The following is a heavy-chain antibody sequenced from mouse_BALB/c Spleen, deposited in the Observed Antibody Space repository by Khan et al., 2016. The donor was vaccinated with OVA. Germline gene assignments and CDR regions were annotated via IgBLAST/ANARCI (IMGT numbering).Heavy chain of an antibody. V-gene: IGHV1S41*01. Sequence: DLVKPGASVKLSCKASGYTFTSYWINWIKQRPGQGLEWIGRIAPGSGGAYYTEMFKGKATLTVDTSSSTAYIQLSSLSSDDSAVYFCARENYYGRTSYAMDYWGQGASVTVSS. CDR1: GYTFTSYW. CDR3: ARENYYGRTSYAMDY. CDR2: IAPGSGGA. J-gene: IGHJ4*01. D-gene: IGHD1-1*01.